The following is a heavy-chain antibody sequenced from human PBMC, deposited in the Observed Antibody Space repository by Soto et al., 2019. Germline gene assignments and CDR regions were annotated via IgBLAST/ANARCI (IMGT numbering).Heavy chain of an antibody. CDR3: AKGWGDY. CDR1: GFTFSSYT. Sequence: EVQLLESGGGLVQPGGSLRLSCAASGFTFSSYTMSWVRQGPGKGLEWVSGISSSGGSTVYADSVKGRFTISRDNFKNTLNLQLNSLRAADTAVYYCAKGWGDYWGQGTPVTVSS. CDR2: ISSSGGST. D-gene: IGHD7-27*01. V-gene: IGHV3-23*01. J-gene: IGHJ4*02.